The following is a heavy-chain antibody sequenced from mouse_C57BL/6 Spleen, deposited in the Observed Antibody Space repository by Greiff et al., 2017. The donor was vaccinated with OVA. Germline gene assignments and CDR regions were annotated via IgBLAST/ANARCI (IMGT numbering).Heavy chain of an antibody. D-gene: IGHD1-1*01. V-gene: IGHV3-6*01. J-gene: IGHJ3*01. CDR1: GYSITSGYH. CDR2: ISYDGSN. CDR3: ARGGITTEAY. Sequence: EVKLLESVPGLVKPSPSLSLTCSVTGYSITSGYHRNWIRQPPGNKLEWMGYISYDGSNNYNPSLKNPISITRDTSKNPSFLKLNSVTTEDTATYYGARGGITTEAYWGQGTLVTVSA.